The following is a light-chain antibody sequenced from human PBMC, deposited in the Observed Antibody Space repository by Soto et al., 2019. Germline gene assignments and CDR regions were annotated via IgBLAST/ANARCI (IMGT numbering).Light chain of an antibody. CDR1: QTVLKSYNNKNY. V-gene: IGKV4-1*01. J-gene: IGKJ1*01. CDR3: QPYYSSPLT. CDR2: WAS. Sequence: DIVMSQSPDSLGVYVGERATINCEPRQTVLKSYNNKNYLAWYQQQPSQPPNLLINWASTRDSGVPERCSGSWSWTDFTLTISRLQAEDVAVHYLQPYYSSPLTFGQGTKVDIK.